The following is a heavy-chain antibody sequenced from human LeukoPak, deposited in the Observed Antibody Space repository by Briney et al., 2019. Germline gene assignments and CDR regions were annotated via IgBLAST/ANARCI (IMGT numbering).Heavy chain of an antibody. J-gene: IGHJ4*02. CDR3: ARPPIGEFEEYYFDY. D-gene: IGHD3-10*01. CDR1: GFTFSSYG. V-gene: IGHV3-33*01. CDR2: IWYDGSNK. Sequence: GGSLRLSCAASGFTFSSYGMHWVRQAPGKGLEWVAVIWYDGSNKYYADSVKGRFTISRDNSKNTLYLQMNSPRAEDTAVYYCARPPIGEFEEYYFDYWGQGTLVTVSS.